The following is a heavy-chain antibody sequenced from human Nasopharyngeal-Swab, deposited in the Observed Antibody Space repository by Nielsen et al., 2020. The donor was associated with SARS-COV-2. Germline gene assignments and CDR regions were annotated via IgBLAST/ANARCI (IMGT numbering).Heavy chain of an antibody. V-gene: IGHV1-46*01. D-gene: IGHD2-2*01. CDR3: ARNIVVVPAAVLYYYYGMDV. CDR1: GYTFTSYY. J-gene: IGHJ6*02. Sequence: ASVKVSCKASGYTFTSYYMHWVRQAPGQGLEWMGIINPSGGSTSYAQKFQGRVTMTRDTSTSTVYMELSSLRSKDTAVYYCARNIVVVPAAVLYYYYGMDVWGQGTTVTVSS. CDR2: INPSGGST.